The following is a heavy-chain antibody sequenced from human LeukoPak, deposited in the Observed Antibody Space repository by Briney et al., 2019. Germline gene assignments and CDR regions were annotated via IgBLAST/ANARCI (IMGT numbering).Heavy chain of an antibody. J-gene: IGHJ4*02. CDR1: GASISSYY. CDR2: IDYSGST. CDR3: ARHYSSDPFDY. V-gene: IGHV4-59*08. D-gene: IGHD2-21*01. Sequence: SETLSLTCSVSGASISSYYWSWIRQPPGKGLEWIGYIDYSGSTNYSPSLKSRVTISADTSKNQFSLKLTSLPAADTALYFCARHYSSDPFDYWGQGTLVTVSS.